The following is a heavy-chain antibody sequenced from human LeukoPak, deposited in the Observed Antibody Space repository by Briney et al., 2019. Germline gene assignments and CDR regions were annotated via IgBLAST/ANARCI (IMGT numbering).Heavy chain of an antibody. V-gene: IGHV3-30*18. CDR1: GFTFSSYG. J-gene: IGHJ4*02. CDR2: ISYDGSNT. CDR3: AKDLGGIHYFDF. Sequence: GRSLRLSCAASGFTFSSYGMHWVRQAPGKGLEWVAIISYDGSNTYYADSVKGRFTISRNNSNNTLYLQMNSLRAEDTAVYYRAKDLGGIHYFDFWGQGTLVSVSS.